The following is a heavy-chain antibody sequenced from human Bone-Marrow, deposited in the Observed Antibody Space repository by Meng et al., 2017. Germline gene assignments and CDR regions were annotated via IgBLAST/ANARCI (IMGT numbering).Heavy chain of an antibody. CDR2: ISRSESAI. V-gene: IGHV3-11*01. CDR1: GFTFNDYY. D-gene: IGHD4-17*01. J-gene: IGHJ5*02. CDR3: ARGTEYGAYNWFDP. Sequence: VQLGESGGGLGKPGGSLRLSCAVSGFTFNDYYMSWIRQAPGKGLEWVSYISRSESAIYYADSVKGRFTISRDNAKNSLFLQMNSLRAEDTAVYYCARGTEYGAYNWFDPWGQGTLVTVSS.